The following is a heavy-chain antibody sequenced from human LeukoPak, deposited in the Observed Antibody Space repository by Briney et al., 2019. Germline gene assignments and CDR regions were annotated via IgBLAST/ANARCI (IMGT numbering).Heavy chain of an antibody. D-gene: IGHD3-3*01. CDR2: ISYDGSNK. Sequence: PGGSLRLSCAASGFTFSSYAMHWVRQAPGKGLEWAAVISYDGSNKYYADSVKGRFTISRDNSKNTLYLQMNSLRVEDTAVYYCARDGFQASDFWSGYRDYYYYYYMDVWGKGTTVTVSS. CDR3: ARDGFQASDFWSGYRDYYYYYYMDV. J-gene: IGHJ6*03. CDR1: GFTFSSYA. V-gene: IGHV3-30-3*01.